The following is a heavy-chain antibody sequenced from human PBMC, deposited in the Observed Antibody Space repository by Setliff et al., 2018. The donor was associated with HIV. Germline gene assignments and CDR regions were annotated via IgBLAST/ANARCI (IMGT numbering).Heavy chain of an antibody. D-gene: IGHD1-7*01. CDR3: AREGITGTTLHPY. V-gene: IGHV3-23*01. CDR1: GFTFSTYA. Sequence: PGGSLRLSCVASGFTFSTYAINWVRLAPGKGLEWVSSISGSGYPYYADSVKGRFTISRDNSKNTLFLQMDSLRAEDTALYYCAREGITGTTLHPYWGQGTLVTVSS. CDR2: ISGSGYP. J-gene: IGHJ4*02.